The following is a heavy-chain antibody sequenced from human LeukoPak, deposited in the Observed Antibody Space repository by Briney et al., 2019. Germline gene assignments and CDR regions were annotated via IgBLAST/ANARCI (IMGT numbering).Heavy chain of an antibody. CDR2: IYYSGST. D-gene: IGHD2-15*01. CDR1: GASISGSGYY. Sequence: SETLSLTCAVSGASISGSGYYWSWIRQPPGKGLEWIGYIYYSGSTNYNPSLKSRVTISVDTSKNQFSLKLSSVTAADTAVYYCARLYCSGGSCYPYNWFDPWGQGTLVTVSS. CDR3: ARLYCSGGSCYPYNWFDP. V-gene: IGHV4-61*05. J-gene: IGHJ5*02.